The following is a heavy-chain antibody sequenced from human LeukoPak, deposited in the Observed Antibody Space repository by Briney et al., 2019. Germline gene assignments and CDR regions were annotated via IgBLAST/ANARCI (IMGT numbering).Heavy chain of an antibody. V-gene: IGHV4-4*07. J-gene: IGHJ5*02. D-gene: IGHD3-16*02. CDR3: AREDIVDNWFDP. CDR1: GGSISSYY. CDR2: IYTSGST. Sequence: PSETLSLTCTVSGGSISSYYWSWIRQPAGKGLEWIGRIYTSGSTNYNPSLRSRITMPVDTSKNQFSLKLSSVTAADTAVYYCAREDIVDNWFDPWGQGTLVTVSS.